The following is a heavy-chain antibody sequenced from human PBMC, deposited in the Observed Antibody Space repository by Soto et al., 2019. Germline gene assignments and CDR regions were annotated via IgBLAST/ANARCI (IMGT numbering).Heavy chain of an antibody. D-gene: IGHD3-10*01. CDR1: GFYVSNYY. J-gene: IGHJ4*02. CDR3: ARDRRDGDTL. V-gene: IGHV3-66*01. Sequence: EVQVVESGGGLVQPGGSLRLSCAASGFYVSNYYMSWFRQAPGKGLEWVSGIYRGGERYYADSVEGRFTTSRDISRKSMDLHMNRLNVAERGVYYCARDRRDGDTLWGQGVVVTVSS. CDR2: IYRGGER.